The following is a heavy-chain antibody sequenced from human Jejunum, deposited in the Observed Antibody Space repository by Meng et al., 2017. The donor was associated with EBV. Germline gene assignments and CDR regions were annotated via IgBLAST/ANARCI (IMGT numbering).Heavy chain of an antibody. V-gene: IGHV4-39*07. CDR3: ARVPLDYYGSGSSWAY. CDR2: MSYSGAT. J-gene: IGHJ4*02. D-gene: IGHD3-10*01. CDR1: CASIRSSNWY. Sequence: QLQLQESGAGLVKPSETLSLTCTLSCASIRSSNWYWGLIRQSPGKGLEWSGSMSYSGATYYTPSLKSRVTISIDTSKNQLSLKVNSVTAADMAMYYCARVPLDYYGSGSSWAYWGQGTLVTVSS.